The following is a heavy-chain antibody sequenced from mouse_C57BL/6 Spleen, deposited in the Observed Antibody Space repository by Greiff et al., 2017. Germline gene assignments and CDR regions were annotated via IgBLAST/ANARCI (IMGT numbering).Heavy chain of an antibody. CDR3: ARSDGYFYAKDY. D-gene: IGHD2-3*01. J-gene: IGHJ4*01. CDR2: IYPGSGNT. V-gene: IGHV1-76*01. Sequence: VQLQQSGAELVRPGASVKLSCKASGYTFTDYYINWVKQRPGQGLEWIARIYPGSGNTYYNEKFKGKATLTAEKSSSTAYMQLSSLTSEDSAVYFCARSDGYFYAKDYWGQGTSVTVSS. CDR1: GYTFTDYY.